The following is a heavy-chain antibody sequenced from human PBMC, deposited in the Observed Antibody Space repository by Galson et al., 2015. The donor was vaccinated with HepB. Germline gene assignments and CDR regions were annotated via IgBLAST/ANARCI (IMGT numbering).Heavy chain of an antibody. CDR3: ARGMGYCRSISCYEDYYYMDV. V-gene: IGHV7-4-1*02. CDR1: GYTFTNFA. D-gene: IGHD2-2*01. CDR2: INTHTGNP. J-gene: IGHJ6*03. Sequence: SVKVSCKASGYTFTNFAMHWVRQAPGQGLEWLGWINTHTGNPTYAPGFTGRFVFSLDTFGSTADLQISSLKAEDTAVYYCARGMGYCRSISCYEDYYYMDVWGKGTTVTVSS.